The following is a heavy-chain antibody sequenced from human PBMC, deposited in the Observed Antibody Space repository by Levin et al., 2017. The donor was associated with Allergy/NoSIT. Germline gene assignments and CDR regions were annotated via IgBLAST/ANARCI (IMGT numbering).Heavy chain of an antibody. D-gene: IGHD6-19*01. Sequence: LTCAASGFAFGDYAMTWVRQAPGKGLVWVSDITGGGSDTWYGDSVKGRFTASRDNSKDMLFLELNSLRVEDTGIYYCAKRQAGTSGFSFDVWGQGTTVTVSS. J-gene: IGHJ3*01. CDR3: AKRQAGTSGFSFDV. V-gene: IGHV3-23*01. CDR2: ITGGGSDT. CDR1: GFAFGDYA.